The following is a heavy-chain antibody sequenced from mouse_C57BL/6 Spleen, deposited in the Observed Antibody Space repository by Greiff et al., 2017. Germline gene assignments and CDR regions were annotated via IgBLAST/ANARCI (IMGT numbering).Heavy chain of an antibody. CDR1: GYAFTNYL. J-gene: IGHJ2*01. V-gene: IGHV1-54*01. D-gene: IGHD2-4*01. CDR2: INPGSGGT. Sequence: QLQQSGAELVRPGTSVKVSCKASGYAFTNYLIEWVKQRPGQGLEWIGVINPGSGGTNYNEKFKGKATLTADKSSSTAYMQLSSLTSEDSAVYFCARSGDYDEGTVPDYWGQGTTLTVSS. CDR3: ARSGDYDEGTVPDY.